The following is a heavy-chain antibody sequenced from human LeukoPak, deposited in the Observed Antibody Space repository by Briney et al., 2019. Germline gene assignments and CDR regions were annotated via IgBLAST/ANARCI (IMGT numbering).Heavy chain of an antibody. CDR2: ISNSGDTI. J-gene: IGHJ6*03. Sequence: PGGSLRLSCAVSGFTFSSYEMNWVRQAPGKGLEWLAHISNSGDTIHYATSVEDRFTISRDNAKNTVYLQMNSLRVEDTALYYCARDATTTVGWVYMDVWGKGTAVTIS. V-gene: IGHV3-48*03. CDR1: GFTFSSYE. CDR3: ARDATTTVGWVYMDV. D-gene: IGHD4-11*01.